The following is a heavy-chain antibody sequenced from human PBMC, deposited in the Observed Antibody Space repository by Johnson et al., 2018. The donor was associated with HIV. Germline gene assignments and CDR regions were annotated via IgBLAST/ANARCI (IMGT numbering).Heavy chain of an antibody. D-gene: IGHD5-18*01. CDR1: GFTFSSYG. V-gene: IGHV3-30*02. Sequence: QVQLVESGGGVVQPGGSLRLSCAASGFTFSSYGMHWVRQAPGKGLEWVAFIRYDGSNTYDADSVRGRFTISRDNSKNTLYLQMNSLGVEDTAVYYCAKEQPARAFDIWGQGTIVTVSS. CDR3: AKEQPARAFDI. CDR2: IRYDGSNT. J-gene: IGHJ3*02.